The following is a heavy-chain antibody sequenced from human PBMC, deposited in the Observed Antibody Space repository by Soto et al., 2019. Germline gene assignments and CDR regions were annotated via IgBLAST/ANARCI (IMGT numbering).Heavy chain of an antibody. Sequence: EVQLVESGGGLVQPGGSLRLSCAASGFTFSSYWMHWVRQAPGKGLVWVSRINSDGSSTSYADSVKGRFTISRDNAKNTLYLQMNSLRAEDTAVYYCARESLSYYYGSGSYYPSIWGQGTLVTVSS. D-gene: IGHD3-10*01. V-gene: IGHV3-74*01. J-gene: IGHJ4*02. CDR3: ARESLSYYYGSGSYYPSI. CDR2: INSDGSST. CDR1: GFTFSSYW.